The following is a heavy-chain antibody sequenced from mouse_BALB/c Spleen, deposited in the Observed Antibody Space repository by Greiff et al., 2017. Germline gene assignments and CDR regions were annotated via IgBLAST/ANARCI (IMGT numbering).Heavy chain of an antibody. D-gene: IGHD3-3*01. Sequence: EVKVVESGGGLVQPGGSLRLSCATSGFTFSDFYMEWVRQPPGKRLEWIAASRNKANDYTTEYSASVKGRFIVARDTSQSILYLQMNALRAEDTAIYYCARDAAGYYAMDYWGQGTSVTVSA. CDR2: SRNKANDYTT. CDR1: GFTFSDFY. V-gene: IGHV7-1*02. J-gene: IGHJ4*01. CDR3: ARDAAGYYAMDY.